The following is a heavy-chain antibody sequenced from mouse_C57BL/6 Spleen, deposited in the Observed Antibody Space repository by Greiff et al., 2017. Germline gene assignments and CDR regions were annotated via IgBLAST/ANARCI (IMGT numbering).Heavy chain of an antibody. Sequence: QVQLQQPGAELVRPGSSVQLSCKASGYTFTSYWMNWVKQRPGQGLEWIGNIYPSDSETHYNQKFKDKATLTVDKSSSTAYMQLSSLTSEDSAVYYCARDYYGSSYDYWGQGTTLTVSS. CDR2: IYPSDSET. CDR3: ARDYYGSSYDY. V-gene: IGHV1-61*01. J-gene: IGHJ2*01. CDR1: GYTFTSYW. D-gene: IGHD1-1*01.